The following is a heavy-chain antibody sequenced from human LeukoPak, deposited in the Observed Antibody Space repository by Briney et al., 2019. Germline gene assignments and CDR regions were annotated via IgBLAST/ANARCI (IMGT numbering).Heavy chain of an antibody. V-gene: IGHV3-23*01. CDR2: ITGSGGTT. CDR3: VRDRPNYYGPGAYYKRDGDY. D-gene: IGHD3-10*01. Sequence: GGSLRLSCAASGFTFGTYAMSWVRQAPGKGLEWVSSITGSGGTTFYTDFGKGRFTISRDNSKNTLYLQMNSLRAEDSAIYYCVRDRPNYYGPGAYYKRDGDYWGQGTLVTVSS. CDR1: GFTFGTYA. J-gene: IGHJ4*02.